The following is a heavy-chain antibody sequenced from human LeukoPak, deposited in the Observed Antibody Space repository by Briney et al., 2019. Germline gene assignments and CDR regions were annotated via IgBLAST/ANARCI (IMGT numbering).Heavy chain of an antibody. CDR1: GFTFSSYG. J-gene: IGHJ4*02. CDR3: AGIGDGYNVDY. Sequence: GGSLRLSCAASGFTFSSYGMHWVRQAPGKGLEWVAFIRYDGSSKYYAHSVKGRFTISRDNSKNTLYLQMNSLRAEDTAVYYCAGIGDGYNVDYWGQGTLVTVSS. V-gene: IGHV3-30*02. D-gene: IGHD5-24*01. CDR2: IRYDGSSK.